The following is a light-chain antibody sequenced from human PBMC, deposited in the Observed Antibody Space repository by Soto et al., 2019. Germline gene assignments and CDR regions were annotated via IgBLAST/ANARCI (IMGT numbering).Light chain of an antibody. J-gene: IGKJ1*01. CDR3: LQHHTYPWT. V-gene: IGKV1-17*03. CDR1: QDISNY. CDR2: SAS. Sequence: DIQMTQSPSAMSASVGDTVTITCRASQDISNYLAWFQQKPGKVPKRLIPSASSLQSGVPSRFGGSGSGTEFTLTISSLQPGDFATYYCLQHHTYPWTFGQGTKVEIK.